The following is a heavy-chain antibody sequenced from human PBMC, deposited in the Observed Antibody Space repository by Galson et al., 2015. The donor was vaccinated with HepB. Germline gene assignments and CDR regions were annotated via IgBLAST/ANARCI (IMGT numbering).Heavy chain of an antibody. CDR2: INPNSGGT. V-gene: IGHV1-2*06. CDR3: ARGTTYYYERSDFSTTGTQYYMDV. D-gene: IGHD3-22*01. J-gene: IGHJ6*03. CDR1: GYTFTDYY. Sequence: SVKVSCKASGYTFTDYYIHWVRQAPGQGLEWMGRINPNSGGTEYAQKFQGGVTMTRDTSISTASMELSRLRSDDTAIYYCARGTTYYYERSDFSTTGTQYYMDVWGKGTTVTVSS.